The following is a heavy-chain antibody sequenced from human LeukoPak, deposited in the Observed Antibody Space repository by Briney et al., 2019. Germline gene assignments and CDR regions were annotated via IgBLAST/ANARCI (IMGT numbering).Heavy chain of an antibody. CDR1: GFTFSSYS. Sequence: PGGSLRLSCAASGFTFSSYSMNWVRQAPGKGLEWVSSISSSSSYIYYADSVKGRFTISRDNSMNTLYLQMNSLRGEDTAIYYCARSNSSTWHLFDSWGQGTLVTVSS. J-gene: IGHJ4*02. CDR2: ISSSSSYI. V-gene: IGHV3-21*01. D-gene: IGHD6-13*01. CDR3: ARSNSSTWHLFDS.